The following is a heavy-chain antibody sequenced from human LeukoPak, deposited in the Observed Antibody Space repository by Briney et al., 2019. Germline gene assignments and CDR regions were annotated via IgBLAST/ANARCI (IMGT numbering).Heavy chain of an antibody. V-gene: IGHV3-21*01. CDR3: ARATTPITMIVVVISGAYAFDI. CDR2: ISSSSSYI. CDR1: GFTFSSYS. D-gene: IGHD3-22*01. Sequence: GGSLRLSCAASGFTFSSYSMNWVRQAPGKGLEWVSSISSSSSYIYYADSVKGRFTISRDNAKNSLYLQMNSLRSEDTAVYYCARATTPITMIVVVISGAYAFDIWGQGTMVTVSS. J-gene: IGHJ3*02.